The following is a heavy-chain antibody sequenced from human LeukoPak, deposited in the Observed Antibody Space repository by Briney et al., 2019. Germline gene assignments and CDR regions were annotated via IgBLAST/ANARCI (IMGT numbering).Heavy chain of an antibody. Sequence: ASVKVSCMASGGTLNSYAISWVRQAAGQGREWMGGIIPIVGTANYAQKLQGRVTIPAAKSTSTAYMELSSLRSEDTAVYYCARAQRESAGFDAFDIWGQGTMVTVSS. J-gene: IGHJ3*02. V-gene: IGHV1-69*06. CDR1: GGTLNSYA. CDR3: ARAQRESAGFDAFDI. CDR2: IIPIVGTA. D-gene: IGHD1-26*01.